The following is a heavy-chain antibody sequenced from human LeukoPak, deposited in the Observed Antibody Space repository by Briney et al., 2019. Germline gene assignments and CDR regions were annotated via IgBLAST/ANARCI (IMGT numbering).Heavy chain of an antibody. J-gene: IGHJ3*01. CDR3: ARGPFCGGGTCFSIGAFGV. CDR2: ISGSGNTT. CDR1: GFTFRRYA. V-gene: IGHV3-23*01. D-gene: IGHD2-21*01. Sequence: GSLRLSCAGAGFTFRRYAMNWVRQAPGKGLEWVSAISGSGNTTYHSDSVKGRFSISRDNSKSTVFLQMNSLTADDTAVYYCARGPFCGGGTCFSIGAFGVWGQGTMVTVSS.